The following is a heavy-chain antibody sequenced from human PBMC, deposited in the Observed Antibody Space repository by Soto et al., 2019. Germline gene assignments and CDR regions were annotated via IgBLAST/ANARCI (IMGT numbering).Heavy chain of an antibody. Sequence: PPKEGLEWIESIYYSGSTYYNPSLKSRVTISVDTSKNQFSLKLSSVTAADTAVYYCARNTAMVMNYYYGMDVWGQGTTVTVSS. CDR2: IYYSGST. V-gene: IGHV4-39*01. J-gene: IGHJ6*02. CDR3: ARNTAMVMNYYYGMDV. D-gene: IGHD5-18*01.